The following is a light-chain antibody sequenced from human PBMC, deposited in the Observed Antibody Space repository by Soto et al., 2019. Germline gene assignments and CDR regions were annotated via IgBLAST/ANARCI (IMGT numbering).Light chain of an antibody. J-gene: IGKJ2*02. V-gene: IGKV1-5*01. CDR1: QSISSW. Sequence: DIQMTQSPSTLSASVGDRVTITCRASQSISSWLAWYQQKPGKAPKLLIYDASSLESGDPSRFSGSGSGTEFTLTISSLQPDDLATYYCQQYNSYPCTFGQGTKLEIK. CDR2: DAS. CDR3: QQYNSYPCT.